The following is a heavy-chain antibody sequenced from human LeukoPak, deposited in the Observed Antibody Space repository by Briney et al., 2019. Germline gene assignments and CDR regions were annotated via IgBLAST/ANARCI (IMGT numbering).Heavy chain of an antibody. CDR1: GFSFSNYW. D-gene: IGHD4/OR15-4a*01. V-gene: IGHV3-7*01. J-gene: IGHJ4*02. CDR2: IKQDGSEK. CDR3: ARDPTDYGTNTFDY. Sequence: GGSLRLSCAASGFSFSNYWMSWVRQAPGKGLEWVANIKQDGSEKYYVDSVKGRFTISRHNAKNSLYLQMDSLRAEDSAVYYCARDPTDYGTNTFDYWGQGTLVTVSS.